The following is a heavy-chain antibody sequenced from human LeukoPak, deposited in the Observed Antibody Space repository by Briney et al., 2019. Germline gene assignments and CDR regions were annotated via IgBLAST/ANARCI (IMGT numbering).Heavy chain of an antibody. D-gene: IGHD6-19*01. Sequence: AGSLRLSRVASGFTLKNAWMSWVRQAPGKGLEWVGRIRSKTDGGTIDYAAPVKGRFTISRDDSKNTLYLQMNSLKTEDTAVYYCTTGTEQQWLSLDYWGQGTLVTVSS. J-gene: IGHJ4*02. CDR3: TTGTEQQWLSLDY. CDR2: IRSKTDGGTI. CDR1: GFTLKNAW. V-gene: IGHV3-15*01.